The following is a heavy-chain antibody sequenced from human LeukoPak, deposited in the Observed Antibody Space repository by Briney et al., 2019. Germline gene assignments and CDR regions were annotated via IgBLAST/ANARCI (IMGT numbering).Heavy chain of an antibody. J-gene: IGHJ4*02. Sequence: GGSLRLSCAASGFTFSDYSMNWVRQAPGKGLEWVSSISSGSIYIYYADSLKGRFTISRDNAKNSLYLQMNSLRAEDTAVYYCAHSSGYAYGLDYWGQGTLVTVSS. CDR2: ISSGSIYI. V-gene: IGHV3-21*01. D-gene: IGHD5-18*01. CDR1: GFTFSDYS. CDR3: AHSSGYAYGLDY.